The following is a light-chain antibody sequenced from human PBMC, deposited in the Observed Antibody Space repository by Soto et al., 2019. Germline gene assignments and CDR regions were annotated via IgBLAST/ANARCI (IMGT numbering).Light chain of an antibody. CDR3: SSYTSISTLV. CDR1: STDVGGYNY. J-gene: IGLJ1*01. V-gene: IGLV2-14*01. CDR2: EVS. Sequence: QSALTQPASVSGSPGQSITISCTGTSTDVGGYNYVSWYQQYPGKAPKLMIYEVSNRPSGVPNRFSGSKAGNAASLTISGLQAEDEADYYCSSYTSISTLVFGAGIKVTVL.